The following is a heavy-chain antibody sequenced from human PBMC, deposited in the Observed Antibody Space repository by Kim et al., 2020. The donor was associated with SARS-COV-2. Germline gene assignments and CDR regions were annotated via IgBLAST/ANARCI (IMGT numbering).Heavy chain of an antibody. V-gene: IGHV1-3*01. Sequence: SQKFQGRVTITRDTSASTAYMELSSLRSEDTAVYYCARDRYYGSGSNPDYWGQGTLVTVSS. J-gene: IGHJ4*02. CDR3: ARDRYYGSGSNPDY. D-gene: IGHD3-10*01.